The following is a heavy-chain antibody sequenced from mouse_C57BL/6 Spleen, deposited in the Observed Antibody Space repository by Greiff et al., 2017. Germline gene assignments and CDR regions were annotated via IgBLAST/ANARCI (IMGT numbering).Heavy chain of an antibody. CDR2: IDPSDSYT. J-gene: IGHJ4*01. V-gene: IGHV1-59*01. D-gene: IGHD4-1*01. CDR1: GYTFTSYW. Sequence: QVHVKQSGAELVRPGTSVKLSCKASGYTFTSYWMHWVKQRPGQGLEWIGVIDPSDSYTNYNQKFKGKATLTVDTSSSTAYMQLSSLTSEDSAVYYCARWLGPYAMDYWGQGTSVTVSS. CDR3: ARWLGPYAMDY.